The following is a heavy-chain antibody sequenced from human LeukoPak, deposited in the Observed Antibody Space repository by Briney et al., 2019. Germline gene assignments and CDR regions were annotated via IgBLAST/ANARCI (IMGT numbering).Heavy chain of an antibody. CDR1: GFTFSTYA. Sequence: GGSLRLSCAASGFTFSTYALHWVRQAPGKGLEWVAAINSRGDNTFYTDSVKGRFTISRDNSKNTLYLQMNSLRAEDTAVYYCAKDGLAVAGYFDYWGQGTLITVSS. D-gene: IGHD6-19*01. CDR2: INSRGDNT. J-gene: IGHJ4*02. CDR3: AKDGLAVAGYFDY. V-gene: IGHV3-23*01.